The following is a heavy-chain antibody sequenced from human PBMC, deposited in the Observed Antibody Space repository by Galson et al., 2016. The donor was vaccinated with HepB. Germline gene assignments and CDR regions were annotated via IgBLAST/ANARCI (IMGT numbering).Heavy chain of an antibody. CDR3: ARDDDYVWGTYRYTRTVPQYYFDY. D-gene: IGHD3-16*02. CDR1: GFTFSRYA. V-gene: IGHV3-30-3*01. J-gene: IGHJ4*02. Sequence: SLRLSCAASGFTFSRYAMHWVRQAPGKGLEWVAVISSDGSNKFYADSVKGRFTISRDNSKNTLYLQMNSLRAEDTAVYYCARDDDYVWGTYRYTRTVPQYYFDYWGQGTLVTVSS. CDR2: ISSDGSNK.